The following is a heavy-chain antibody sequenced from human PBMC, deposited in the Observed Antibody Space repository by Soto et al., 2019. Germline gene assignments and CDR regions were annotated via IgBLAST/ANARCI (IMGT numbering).Heavy chain of an antibody. J-gene: IGHJ4*02. CDR1: GGSISSSSYY. V-gene: IGHV4-39*01. CDR3: AGRPIGYSGYDSDY. Sequence: QLQLQESGPGLVKPSETLSLTCTVSGGSISSSSYYWSWIRQHPGKGLGWLGRIHYSGSTYYNPSRKSRVTISVDTAKNQLSLKLSSVTAADTAVYYCAGRPIGYSGYDSDYWGQGTLVTVSS. D-gene: IGHD5-12*01. CDR2: IHYSGST.